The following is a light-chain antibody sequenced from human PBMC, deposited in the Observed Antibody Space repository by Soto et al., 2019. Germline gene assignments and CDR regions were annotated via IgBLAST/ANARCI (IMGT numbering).Light chain of an antibody. J-gene: IGKJ1*01. CDR1: QSVSSN. V-gene: IGKV3-15*01. CDR3: QQYNKWPRT. CDR2: GAS. Sequence: EIVMTQSPATLSVSPGERATLSCRASQSVSSNLAWYQQKPGQAPRLLIYGASTRATGIPARFSGSGSGTEFTLTISSLQSEDFAVYYCQQYNKWPRTFGRGTNVEIK.